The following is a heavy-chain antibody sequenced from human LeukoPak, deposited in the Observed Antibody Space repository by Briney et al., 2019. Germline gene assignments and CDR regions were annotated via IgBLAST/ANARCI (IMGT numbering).Heavy chain of an antibody. CDR3: ASIGGYYYYGMDV. CDR1: GGTFSSYA. D-gene: IGHD4-23*01. V-gene: IGHV1-69*04. J-gene: IGHJ6*02. CDR2: IIPILGIA. Sequence: SVKVSCKASGGTFSSYAISWVRQAPGQGLEWMGRIIPILGIANYAQKFKGRVTITADKSTSTAYMELSSLRSEDTAVYYCASIGGYYYYGMDVWGQGTTVTVSS.